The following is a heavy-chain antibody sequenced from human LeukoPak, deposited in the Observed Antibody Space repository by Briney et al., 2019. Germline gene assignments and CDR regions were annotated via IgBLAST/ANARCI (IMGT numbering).Heavy chain of an antibody. CDR3: ARDLVAFDY. CDR1: GYSISGGYY. D-gene: IGHD2-15*01. J-gene: IGHJ4*02. CDR2: IHHSGST. Sequence: PSETLSLTCTVSGYSISGGYYWGWIRQPPGKGLEWIGSIHHSGSTYYNPSLKSRVTISVDTSKNQFSLKLSSVTAADTAVYYCARDLVAFDYWGQGALVIVSS. V-gene: IGHV4-38-2*02.